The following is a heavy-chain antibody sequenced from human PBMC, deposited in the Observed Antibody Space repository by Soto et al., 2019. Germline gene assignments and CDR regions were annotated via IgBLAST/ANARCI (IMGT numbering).Heavy chain of an antibody. CDR3: AKGSCYDRGALCGLFDP. CDR2: IKGDGSEA. CDR1: EFSISAYW. J-gene: IGHJ5*02. Sequence: EVQLVESGGDLVQPGGSLRLSCVASEFSISAYWMSWVRQAPGKGLEWVANIKGDGSEARYVDSAKDRFLISRDNSKNTLYLQMNSLRAEDTAVYYCAKGSCYDRGALCGLFDPWGQGTLVTVSS. D-gene: IGHD2-15*01. V-gene: IGHV3-7*03.